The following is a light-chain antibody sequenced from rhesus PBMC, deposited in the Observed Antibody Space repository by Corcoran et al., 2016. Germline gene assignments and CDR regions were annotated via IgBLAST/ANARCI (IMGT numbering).Light chain of an antibody. J-gene: IGKJ3*01. V-gene: IGKV1-74*01. CDR3: QHNYGTPFT. CDR2: KAS. CDR1: ENVNNY. Sequence: DIQMTQSPSSLSASVGDRVTITCRASENVNNYLNWYQQKPGKALKLLIYKASTLQSGVPSRFSGSGSGTDYTFAISSLQSEDVATYYCQHNYGTPFTFGPGTKLDI.